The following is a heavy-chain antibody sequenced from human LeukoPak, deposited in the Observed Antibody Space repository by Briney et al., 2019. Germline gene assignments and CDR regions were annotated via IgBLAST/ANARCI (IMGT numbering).Heavy chain of an antibody. CDR1: GFTFSDYS. J-gene: IGHJ4*02. D-gene: IGHD1-26*01. CDR2: INTDGSST. Sequence: GGSLRLSCAASGFTFSDYSMNWVRQAPGKGLEWVSRINTDGSSTSYADSVKGRFTISRDNAKNTLYLQMNSLRAEDTAVYYCARDRGAYDYWGQGTLVTVSS. V-gene: IGHV3-74*01. CDR3: ARDRGAYDY.